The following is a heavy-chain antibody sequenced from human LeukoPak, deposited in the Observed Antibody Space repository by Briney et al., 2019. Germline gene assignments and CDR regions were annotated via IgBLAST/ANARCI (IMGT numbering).Heavy chain of an antibody. CDR2: IRYDGSNK. J-gene: IGHJ4*02. D-gene: IGHD3-22*01. CDR3: AKASITMILVVIATPGYYFDF. CDR1: GFTFSSYG. V-gene: IGHV3-30*02. Sequence: GGSLRLSCAASGFTFSSYGMHWVRQAPGKGLEWVAFIRYDGSNKYYADSVKGRFTISRDNSKNTLYLQMNSLRAEDTAVYYCAKASITMILVVIATPGYYFDFWGQGTLVTVSS.